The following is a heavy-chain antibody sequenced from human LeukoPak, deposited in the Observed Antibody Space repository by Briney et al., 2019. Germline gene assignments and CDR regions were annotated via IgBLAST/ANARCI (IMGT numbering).Heavy chain of an antibody. J-gene: IGHJ6*03. CDR2: IYYSGST. Sequence: SETLSLTCTVSGGSISSYYWSWIRQPPGKGLEWIGYIYYSGSTNYNPSLKSRVTISVDTSKNQFSLKLSSVTAADTAVYYCARDKGVLRYFDWLLGPYYYYYYMDVWGKGTTVTVSS. D-gene: IGHD3-9*01. CDR1: GGSISSYY. CDR3: ARDKGVLRYFDWLLGPYYYYYYMDV. V-gene: IGHV4-59*01.